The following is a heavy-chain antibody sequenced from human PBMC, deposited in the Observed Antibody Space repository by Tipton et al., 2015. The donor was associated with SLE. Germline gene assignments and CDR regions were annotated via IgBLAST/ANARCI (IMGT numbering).Heavy chain of an antibody. J-gene: IGHJ4*02. D-gene: IGHD6-13*01. CDR3: AREGHQLDFDH. V-gene: IGHV3-49*04. Sequence: SLRLSCTASGFSFRDHAMNWVRQAPGKGLEWVGFIRSNAFGGTTKYAASVEGRFSISRDDSESVVYLEMSSLKTEDTAVYYCAREGHQLDFDHWGQGTLVTVSS. CDR2: IRSNAFGGTT. CDR1: GFSFRDHA.